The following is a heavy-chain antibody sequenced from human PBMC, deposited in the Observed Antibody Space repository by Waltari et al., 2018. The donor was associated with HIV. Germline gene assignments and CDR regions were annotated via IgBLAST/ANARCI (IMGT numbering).Heavy chain of an antibody. J-gene: IGHJ4*02. CDR1: GGSISSGRYY. CDR2: IYTSGST. CDR3: ARGPNYDFWSGYSYYFDY. Sequence: QVQLQESGPGLVKPSQTLSLTCTVSGGSISSGRYYWSCIRQPAGKGLEWIGRIYTSGSTNYNPSLKSRVTISVDTSKNQFSLKLSSVTAADTAVYYCARGPNYDFWSGYSYYFDYWGQGTLVTVSS. V-gene: IGHV4-61*02. D-gene: IGHD3-3*01.